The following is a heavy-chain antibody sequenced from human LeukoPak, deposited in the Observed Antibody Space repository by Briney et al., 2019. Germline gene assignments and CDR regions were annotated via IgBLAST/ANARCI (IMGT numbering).Heavy chain of an antibody. D-gene: IGHD2-2*01. CDR2: INHSGST. Sequence: SETLSLTCAVYGGSFSGYYWSWIRQPPGKGLEWIGEINHSGSTNYNPSLKSRVTISVDTSKNQFSLKLSSVTAADTAVYYCARVLVRNKDIVVVPAAHFDYWGQGTLVTVSS. CDR1: GGSFSGYY. V-gene: IGHV4-34*01. J-gene: IGHJ4*02. CDR3: ARVLVRNKDIVVVPAAHFDY.